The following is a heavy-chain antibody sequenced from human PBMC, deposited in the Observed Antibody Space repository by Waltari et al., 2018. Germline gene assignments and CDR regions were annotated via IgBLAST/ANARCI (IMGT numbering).Heavy chain of an antibody. V-gene: IGHV3-48*03. J-gene: IGHJ4*02. CDR3: AREGARSGYPDY. CDR1: GFTFSSYE. CDR2: ISSSGSTI. Sequence: EVQLVESGGGLVPPGVSLRLSCAASGFTFSSYELNLVRQAPGKGLEWVSYISSSGSTIYYADSVKGRFTISRDNAKNSLYLQMNSLRAEDTAVYYCAREGARSGYPDYWGQGTLVTVSS. D-gene: IGHD3-22*01.